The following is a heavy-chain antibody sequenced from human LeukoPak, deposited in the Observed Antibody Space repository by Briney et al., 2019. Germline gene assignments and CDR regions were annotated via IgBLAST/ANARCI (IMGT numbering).Heavy chain of an antibody. CDR1: GGTFSSYA. CDR2: IIPIFGTA. D-gene: IGHD7-27*01. V-gene: IGHV1-69*13. J-gene: IGHJ5*02. Sequence: GASVKVSCKASGGTFSSYAISWVRQAPGQGLEWMGGIIPIFGTANYAQKFQGRVTITADESTSTAYTELSSLRSEDTAVYYCAGDRGDNWFDPWGQGTLVTVSS. CDR3: AGDRGDNWFDP.